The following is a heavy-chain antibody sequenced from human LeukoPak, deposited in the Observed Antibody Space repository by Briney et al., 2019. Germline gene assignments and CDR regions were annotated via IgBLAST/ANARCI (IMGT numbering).Heavy chain of an antibody. D-gene: IGHD6-13*01. CDR1: GFIFSSYA. V-gene: IGHV3-23*01. Sequence: RPGGSLRLSCAASGFIFSSYAMSWVRQAPGKGLEWVSTITASGGGTYYADSVKGRFTISRDTSKNTLYLQMNSLRAEDTAVYYCAPRGGSSFDYWGQGTLATVSS. J-gene: IGHJ4*02. CDR2: ITASGGGT. CDR3: APRGGSSFDY.